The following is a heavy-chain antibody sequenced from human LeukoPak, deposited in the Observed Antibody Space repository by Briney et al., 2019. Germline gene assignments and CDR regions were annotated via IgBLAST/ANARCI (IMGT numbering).Heavy chain of an antibody. Sequence: PGRSLRLSCAASGFTFSSYSMNWVRQPPGKGLEWIGEINHSGSTNYNPSLKSRVTIPVDTSKNQFSLKLSSVTAADTAVYYCARDSAWGSSWYYWGQGTLVTVSS. J-gene: IGHJ4*02. D-gene: IGHD6-13*01. CDR3: ARDSAWGSSWYY. CDR1: GFTFSSYS. V-gene: IGHV4-34*01. CDR2: INHSGST.